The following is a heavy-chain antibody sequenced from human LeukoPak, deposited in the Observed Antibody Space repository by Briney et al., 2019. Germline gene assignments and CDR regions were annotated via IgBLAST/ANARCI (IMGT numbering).Heavy chain of an antibody. J-gene: IGHJ4*02. D-gene: IGHD2-2*01. CDR1: GFTFSSYG. V-gene: IGHV3-30*02. Sequence: GGSLRLSCAASGFTFSSYGMHWVRQAPGKGLEWVTFILYDGSNEYYADSVKGRFTISRDNSKNTLYLQMNSLRAEDTAVYYCAKGGEGYCSSTSCNPPFDYWGQGTLVTVSS. CDR2: ILYDGSNE. CDR3: AKGGEGYCSSTSCNPPFDY.